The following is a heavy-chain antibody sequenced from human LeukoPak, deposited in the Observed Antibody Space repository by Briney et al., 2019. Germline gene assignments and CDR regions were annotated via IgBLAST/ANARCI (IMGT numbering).Heavy chain of an antibody. V-gene: IGHV3-43D*03. Sequence: GGSLRLSCAAPGFTFDDYAMHWVRQAPGKGLEWVSLISWDGGSTYYADSVKGRFTISRDNSKNSLYLQMNSLRAEDTALYYCAKSGYSYGSYYYYYYMDVWGKGTTVTVSS. CDR1: GFTFDDYA. CDR2: ISWDGGST. J-gene: IGHJ6*03. D-gene: IGHD5-18*01. CDR3: AKSGYSYGSYYYYYYMDV.